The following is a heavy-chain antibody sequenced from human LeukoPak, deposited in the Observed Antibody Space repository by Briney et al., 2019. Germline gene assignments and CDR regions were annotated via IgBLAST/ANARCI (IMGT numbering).Heavy chain of an antibody. CDR3: AREAADSSVCDF. J-gene: IGHJ4*02. V-gene: IGHV1-2*02. Sequence: GASVKVSCKASGYTFTAHYIPWMRQAPGRGLEWVGWINPNTGGTEFAQNVQGRVTMTRDTSINTVYMELNRLTSDDTAVFYCAREAADSSVCDFWGQGSLVTVSS. D-gene: IGHD2-8*01. CDR1: GYTFTAHY. CDR2: INPNTGGT.